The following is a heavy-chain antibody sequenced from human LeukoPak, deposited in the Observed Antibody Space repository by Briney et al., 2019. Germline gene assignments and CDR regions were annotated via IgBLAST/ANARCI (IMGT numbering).Heavy chain of an antibody. Sequence: SVKVSCKASGGTFSSYAISWVRQAPGQGLEWMGGIIPIFGTANYAQKFQGRVTITTDESTSTAYMELSSLRSEDTAVYYCARDRTTYGRWAFDTWGQGTMVTVSS. CDR1: GGTFSSYA. J-gene: IGHJ3*02. CDR2: IIPIFGTA. D-gene: IGHD3-16*01. CDR3: ARDRTTYGRWAFDT. V-gene: IGHV1-69*05.